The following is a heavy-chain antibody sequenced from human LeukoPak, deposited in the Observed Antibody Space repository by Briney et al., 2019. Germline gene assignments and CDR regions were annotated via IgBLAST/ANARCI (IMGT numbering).Heavy chain of an antibody. J-gene: IGHJ4*02. CDR2: ISPSGGST. D-gene: IGHD5-18*01. V-gene: IGHV1-46*01. Sequence: ASVKVSCKASGYTFTSYYMHWVRQAPGQGLEWMGIISPSGGSTSYAQKFQGRVTMTRDTSTSTVYMELSSLRSEDTAVYYCARESAPGYSYGITGGYFDYWGQGTLVTVSP. CDR3: ARESAPGYSYGITGGYFDY. CDR1: GYTFTSYY.